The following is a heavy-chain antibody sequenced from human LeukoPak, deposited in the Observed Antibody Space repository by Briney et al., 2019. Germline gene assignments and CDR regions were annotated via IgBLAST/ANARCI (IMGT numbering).Heavy chain of an antibody. V-gene: IGHV3-23*01. J-gene: IGHJ4*02. CDR1: GFTFSSYA. Sequence: GSLRLSCAASGFTFSSYAMSWVRQAPGKGLEWVSAISGSGGSTYYADSVKGRFTISRDNSKNTLYLQMNSLRAEDTAVYYCAKDGTIFGVVILFFDYWGQGTLVTVSS. CDR2: ISGSGGST. CDR3: AKDGTIFGVVILFFDY. D-gene: IGHD3-3*01.